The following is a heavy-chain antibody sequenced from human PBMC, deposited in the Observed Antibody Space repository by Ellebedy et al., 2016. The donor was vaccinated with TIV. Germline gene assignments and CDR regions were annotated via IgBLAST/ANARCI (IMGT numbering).Heavy chain of an antibody. J-gene: IGHJ3*02. Sequence: GGSLRLSCAASGFTFSTYIMNWVRQAPGKGLEWVANIKQDGSEKYYVDSVKGRFTISRDNAKNSLYLQMNSLRAEDTAVYYCSSSGRRAFDIWGQGTMVTVSS. CDR2: IKQDGSEK. D-gene: IGHD6-19*01. CDR1: GFTFSTYI. V-gene: IGHV3-7*01. CDR3: SSSGRRAFDI.